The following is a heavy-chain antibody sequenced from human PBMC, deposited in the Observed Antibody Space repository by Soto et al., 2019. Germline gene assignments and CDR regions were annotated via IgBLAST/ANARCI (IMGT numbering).Heavy chain of an antibody. CDR1: GGSISNNY. CDR3: ARTYGSGSWWFDP. J-gene: IGHJ5*02. V-gene: IGHV4-59*01. Sequence: PSETLSLTCSVSGGSISNNYWSWIRQPPGKGLEWIGSMYYSGSTNYNPSLQGRVTISGDTSKNQFSLRLTSVTAADTAVYYCARTYGSGSWWFDPWGQGTLVTVSS. CDR2: MYYSGST. D-gene: IGHD3-10*01.